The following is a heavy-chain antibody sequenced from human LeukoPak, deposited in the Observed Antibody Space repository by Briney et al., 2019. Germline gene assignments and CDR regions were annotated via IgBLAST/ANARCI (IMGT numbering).Heavy chain of an antibody. D-gene: IGHD3-10*01. CDR1: GGSISSYS. V-gene: IGHV4-59*01. CDR2: IYYSGST. J-gene: IGHJ4*02. Sequence: PSETLSLTCSVSGGSISSYSWSWIRQPPGKGLEWIGYIYYSGSTNYNPSLKSRVTMSLDTSKSQFSLKLSSVTAADTAVYYCARTNYYGSGSYYFDYWGQGTLVTVS. CDR3: ARTNYYGSGSYYFDY.